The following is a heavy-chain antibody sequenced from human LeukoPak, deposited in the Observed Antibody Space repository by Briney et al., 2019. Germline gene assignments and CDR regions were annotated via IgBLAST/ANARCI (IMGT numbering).Heavy chain of an antibody. Sequence: ASVKVSCKASGYTFTSYGISWVRQAPGQGLEWMGWINPNSGGTNYAQKFQGRVTMTRDTSISTAYMELSRLRSDDTAVYYCARGTHYFDYWGQGTLVTVSS. CDR3: ARGTHYFDY. V-gene: IGHV1-2*02. D-gene: IGHD1-14*01. J-gene: IGHJ4*02. CDR2: INPNSGGT. CDR1: GYTFTSYG.